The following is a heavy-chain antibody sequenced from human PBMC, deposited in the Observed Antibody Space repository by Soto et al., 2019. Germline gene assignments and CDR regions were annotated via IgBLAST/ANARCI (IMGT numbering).Heavy chain of an antibody. V-gene: IGHV3-48*01. CDR3: ARVSMITFGGVIVQYWYFDL. CDR2: ISSSSSTI. Sequence: GGSLRLSCAASGFTFSSYSMNWVRQAPGKGLEWVSYISSSSSTIYYADSVKGRFTISRDNGKNSLYLQMNSLRAEDTAVYYCARVSMITFGGVIVQYWYFDLWGRGTLVTVSS. J-gene: IGHJ2*01. CDR1: GFTFSSYS. D-gene: IGHD3-16*02.